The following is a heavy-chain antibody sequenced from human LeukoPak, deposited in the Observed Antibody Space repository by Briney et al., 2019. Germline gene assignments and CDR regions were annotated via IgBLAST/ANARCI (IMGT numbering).Heavy chain of an antibody. CDR2: INRDGSGK. CDR1: GFTLSTYW. V-gene: IGHV3-7*04. J-gene: IGHJ5*02. D-gene: IGHD1-1*01. CDR3: ARVQTGTTNWFDP. Sequence: GESLRLSCAASGFTLSTYWMSWVRQAPGKGQEWVANINRDGSGKYYVDSVRGRFTISRDNAKNSLYLQMNSLRAEDTAVYYCARVQTGTTNWFDPWGQGTLVTVSS.